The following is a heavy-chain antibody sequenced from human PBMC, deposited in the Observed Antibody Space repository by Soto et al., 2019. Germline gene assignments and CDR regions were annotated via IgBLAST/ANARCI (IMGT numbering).Heavy chain of an antibody. Sequence: VQLVESGGGLVQPGGSLRLSCTASGFTFSASNMNWVRQAPGKGLEWVSYISSGSSTIYYADSVKGRFTISRDNAQNSLYLQMNSLRDEDTAVYYCARRERSGGYSDYWGQGTLVTVSS. CDR3: ARRERSGGYSDY. D-gene: IGHD6-13*01. CDR2: ISSGSSTI. J-gene: IGHJ4*02. CDR1: GFTFSASN. V-gene: IGHV3-48*02.